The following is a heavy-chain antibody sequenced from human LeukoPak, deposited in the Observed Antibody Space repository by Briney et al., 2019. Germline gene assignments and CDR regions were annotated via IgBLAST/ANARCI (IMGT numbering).Heavy chain of an antibody. D-gene: IGHD3-3*01. CDR2: IYYSGST. V-gene: IGHV4-59*01. Sequence: TSETLSLTCAVSGGSISSYYWSWIRQPPGKGLEWIGYIYYSGSTNYNPSLKSRVTISVDTSKNQFSLKLSSVTAADTAVYYCAREGYDPLWGQGTLVTVSS. CDR1: GGSISSYY. CDR3: AREGYDPL. J-gene: IGHJ4*02.